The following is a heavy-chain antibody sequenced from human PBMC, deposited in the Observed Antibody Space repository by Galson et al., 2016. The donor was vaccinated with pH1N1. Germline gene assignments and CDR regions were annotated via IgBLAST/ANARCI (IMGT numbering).Heavy chain of an antibody. Sequence: QSGAEVKKPGESLKISCQGSGDSLTNHWIAWVRQMSGKGLEWMGIIYPGDSDTRYSPSFQDQVTISADKSINTAYLQWSSLKASDTAIYYCARVKNPNSNWNNWFDPWGQGTLVTVSS. J-gene: IGHJ5*02. D-gene: IGHD4-11*01. CDR3: ARVKNPNSNWNNWFDP. V-gene: IGHV5-51*03. CDR2: IYPGDSDT. CDR1: GDSLTNHW.